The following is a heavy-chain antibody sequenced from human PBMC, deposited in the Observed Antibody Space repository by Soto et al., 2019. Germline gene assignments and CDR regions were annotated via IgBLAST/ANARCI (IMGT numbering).Heavy chain of an antibody. Sequence: SETLSLTCAVYGGSFSDYYWSWIRQPPGKGLEWIGEIHHNGRVNYNPSLKSRVSISVDTSKSQSSLKLNSVTAADTAVYYCARGRGYCAGGDCLNWLDPWGQGTLVTVS. CDR1: GGSFSDYY. CDR2: IHHNGRV. J-gene: IGHJ5*02. CDR3: ARGRGYCAGGDCLNWLDP. V-gene: IGHV4-34*01. D-gene: IGHD2-8*02.